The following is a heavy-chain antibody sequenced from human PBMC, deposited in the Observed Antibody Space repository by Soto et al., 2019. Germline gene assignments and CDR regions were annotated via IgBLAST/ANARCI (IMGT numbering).Heavy chain of an antibody. Sequence: GGSLRLSCAASGFTFSSYAMHWVRQAPGKGLEWVAVISYDGSNKSYADSVKGRFTISRDNSKNTLYLQMNSLRAEDTAVYYCAREGERITMIVVVNYFDYWGQGTLVTVSS. V-gene: IGHV3-30-3*01. CDR3: AREGERITMIVVVNYFDY. CDR2: ISYDGSNK. J-gene: IGHJ4*02. D-gene: IGHD3-22*01. CDR1: GFTFSSYA.